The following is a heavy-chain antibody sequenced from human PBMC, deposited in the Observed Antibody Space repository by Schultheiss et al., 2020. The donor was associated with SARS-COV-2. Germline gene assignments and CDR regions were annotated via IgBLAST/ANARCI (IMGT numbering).Heavy chain of an antibody. V-gene: IGHV3-33*01. CDR2: IWYDGSNK. CDR1: GFTFSSYG. D-gene: IGHD3-10*01. J-gene: IGHJ3*02. CDR3: ARDKTLSIDYGSGSYSPAFDI. Sequence: GGSLRLSCAASGFTFSSYGMHWVRQAPGKGLEWVAVIWYDGSNKYYADSVKGRFTISRDNSKNTLYLQMNSLRAEDTAVYYCARDKTLSIDYGSGSYSPAFDIWGQGTMVTVSS.